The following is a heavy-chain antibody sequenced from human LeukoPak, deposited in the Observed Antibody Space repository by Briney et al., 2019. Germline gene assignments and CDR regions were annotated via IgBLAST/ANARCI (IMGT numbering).Heavy chain of an antibody. V-gene: IGHV3-23*01. CDR2: ISGSGGST. Sequence: GGSLRLSCAASGRTFSSYAMSWVRQAPGKGLEWVSAISGSGGSTYYPDSVKGRFTISRDNSKNTLYLQMNSLRAEDTAVYYCAKMAFWSYYYYGMDVWGQGTTVTVSS. D-gene: IGHD3-3*01. CDR3: AKMAFWSYYYYGMDV. J-gene: IGHJ6*02. CDR1: GRTFSSYA.